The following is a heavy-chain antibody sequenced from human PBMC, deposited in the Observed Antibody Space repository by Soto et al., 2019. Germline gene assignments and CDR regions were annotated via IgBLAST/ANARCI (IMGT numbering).Heavy chain of an antibody. V-gene: IGHV1-69*12. D-gene: IGHD3-3*01. J-gene: IGHJ6*02. CDR3: ARDLHDFWSGRRDYYGMDV. CDR2: IIPIFGTA. CDR1: GGTFSSYA. Sequence: QVQLVQSGAEVKKPGSSVKVSCKASGGTFSSYAISWVRQAPGQGLEWMGGIIPIFGTANYAQKFQGRVTITADEXXSXAXXELSSLRSEDTAVYYCARDLHDFWSGRRDYYGMDVWGQGTTVTVSS.